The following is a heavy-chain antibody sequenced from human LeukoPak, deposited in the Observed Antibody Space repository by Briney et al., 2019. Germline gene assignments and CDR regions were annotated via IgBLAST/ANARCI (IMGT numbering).Heavy chain of an antibody. CDR2: INPNSGGT. V-gene: IGHV1-2*02. D-gene: IGHD2-2*01. Sequence: ASVTVSCKASGYTFTDYYMHWVRQAPGQGLEWMGWINPNSGGTNYAQKFPGRVTVTRDTSISTAYMELSRLRSDDAAVYYCAIIPGGYCSSTSCSRQTNWFDPWGQGTLVTVSS. CDR1: GYTFTDYY. J-gene: IGHJ5*02. CDR3: AIIPGGYCSSTSCSRQTNWFDP.